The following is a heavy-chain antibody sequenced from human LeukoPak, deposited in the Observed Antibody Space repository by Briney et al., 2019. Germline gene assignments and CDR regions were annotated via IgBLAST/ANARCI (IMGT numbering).Heavy chain of an antibody. V-gene: IGHV4-61*01. CDR2: VYYSGGT. CDR3: ARENWRDGYVGSK. Sequence: SETLSLTCTVSGGSISSGSYYWSWIRQPPGKGLECIGYVYYSGGTNYNPSLKSRVTISVDTSKNQFSLKLSSVTAADTAVYYCARENWRDGYVGSKWGQGTLVTVSS. J-gene: IGHJ4*02. D-gene: IGHD5-24*01. CDR1: GGSISSGSYY.